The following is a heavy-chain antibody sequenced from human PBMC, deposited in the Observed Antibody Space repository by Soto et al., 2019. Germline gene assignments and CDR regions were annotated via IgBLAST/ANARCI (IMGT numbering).Heavy chain of an antibody. Sequence: EASVKVSCKDSGYTFTSYAMHWVRQAPGQRLEWMGWINAGNGNTKYSQKFQGRLTLTRDTPGNTAYLELNSLISEDTAVYYCATPQDYDGCLDSWGQGTLVTVSS. J-gene: IGHJ4*02. CDR1: GYTFTSYA. CDR3: ATPQDYDGCLDS. CDR2: INAGNGNT. D-gene: IGHD3-22*01. V-gene: IGHV1-3*01.